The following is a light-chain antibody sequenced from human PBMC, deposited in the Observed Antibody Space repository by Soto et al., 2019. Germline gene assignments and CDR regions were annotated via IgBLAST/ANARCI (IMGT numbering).Light chain of an antibody. V-gene: IGKV2-28*01. CDR2: LGS. J-gene: IGKJ2*01. CDR3: MQALQTPPT. Sequence: DIVMTQSPLSLPVTPGEPASIFCRSSQTLLYSNGFNYLDWYLQKPGQSPQLLIYLGSNRASGVPDRFSGSGSGTDFTLRISRVEAEDVGVYYCMQALQTPPTFGQGTMLEIK. CDR1: QTLLYSNGFNY.